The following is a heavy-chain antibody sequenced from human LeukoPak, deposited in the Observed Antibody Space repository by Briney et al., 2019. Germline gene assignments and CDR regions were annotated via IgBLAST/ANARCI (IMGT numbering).Heavy chain of an antibody. CDR3: ARGAYYYDSSGYAYFDS. CDR1: GYTFTSYA. CDR2: INTNTGNP. J-gene: IGHJ4*02. Sequence: GASVKVSCKASGYTFTSYAMNWVRQAPGQGLEWMGWINTNTGNPTYAQGFTGRFVFSLDTSVSTAYLQISSLKAEDTAVYYCARGAYYYDSSGYAYFDSWGQGTLVTVSS. V-gene: IGHV7-4-1*02. D-gene: IGHD3-22*01.